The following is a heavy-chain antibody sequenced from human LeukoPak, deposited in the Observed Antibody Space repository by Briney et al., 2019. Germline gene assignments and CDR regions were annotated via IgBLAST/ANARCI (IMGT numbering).Heavy chain of an antibody. CDR1: GYSISSGYY. V-gene: IGHV4-38-2*02. CDR3: ATARGRYSSGWYY. Sequence: SETLSLTCTVSGYSISSGYYWGWIRQPPGKGLQWIGTIYHSGSTFYNPSLKSRVTISVDTSKNQFSLRLTSVIAADTAVYYCATARGRYSSGWYYWGQGTLVTVSS. CDR2: IYHSGST. D-gene: IGHD6-19*01. J-gene: IGHJ4*02.